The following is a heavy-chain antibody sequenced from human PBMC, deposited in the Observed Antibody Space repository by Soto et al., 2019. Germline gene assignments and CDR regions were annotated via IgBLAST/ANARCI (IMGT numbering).Heavy chain of an antibody. Sequence: QVQLVESGGGVVQPGRSLRLSCAASGFTFSSYAMHWVHQAPGKGLEWVAVISYDGSNKYYADSVKGRFTISRDNSKNTLYLQMNSLRAEDTAVYYWARDGPYSYGTFDYWGQGTLVTVSS. CDR2: ISYDGSNK. V-gene: IGHV3-30-3*01. D-gene: IGHD5-18*01. CDR1: GFTFSSYA. CDR3: ARDGPYSYGTFDY. J-gene: IGHJ4*02.